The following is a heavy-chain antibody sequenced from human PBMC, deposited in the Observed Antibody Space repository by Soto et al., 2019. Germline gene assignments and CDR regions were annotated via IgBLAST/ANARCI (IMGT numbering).Heavy chain of an antibody. CDR3: ARDIIAAAGPRFDP. CDR1: GFTFCSYG. V-gene: IGHV3-33*01. Sequence: PGGSLRLSCAASGFTFCSYGMHWVRQAPGKGLEWVAVIWYDGSNKYYADSVKGRFTISRDNSKNTLYLQMNSLRAEDTAVYYCARDIIAAAGPRFDPWGQGTLVTVSS. J-gene: IGHJ5*02. CDR2: IWYDGSNK. D-gene: IGHD6-13*01.